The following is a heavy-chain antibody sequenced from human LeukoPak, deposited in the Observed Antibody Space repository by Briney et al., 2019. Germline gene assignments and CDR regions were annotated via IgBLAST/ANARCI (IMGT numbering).Heavy chain of an antibody. V-gene: IGHV4-39*07. CDR3: TRVGERETGGRLFHY. CDR2: VYYNGPT. D-gene: IGHD3-16*01. CDR1: GGSIISRSYY. Sequence: SSETLSLTCTVSGGSIISRSYYWGWVRQSPGKGLEWMGSVYYNGPTYYNPSLMSRITISRDTSRNQFSLRLTSVTAADTAIYYCTRVGERETGGRLFHYWGRGTLVTVSS. J-gene: IGHJ4*02.